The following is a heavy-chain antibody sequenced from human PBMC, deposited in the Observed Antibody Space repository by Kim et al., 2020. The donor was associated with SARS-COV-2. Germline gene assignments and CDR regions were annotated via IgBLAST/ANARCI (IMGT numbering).Heavy chain of an antibody. V-gene: IGHV3-7*03. CDR3: ARTVTGTTESFEY. D-gene: IGHD6-19*01. Sequence: GGSLRLSCAASGFTFGSYWMTWVRQAPGKGLEWVANIKQDGSQKYYVDSVKGRFTISRDDAKMYLQMNSLRAEDTAGYYCARTVTGTTESFEYWGQGTLV. CDR2: IKQDGSQK. J-gene: IGHJ1*01. CDR1: GFTFGSYW.